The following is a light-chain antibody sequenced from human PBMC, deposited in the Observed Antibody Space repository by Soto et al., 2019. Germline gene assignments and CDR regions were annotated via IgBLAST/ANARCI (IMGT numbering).Light chain of an antibody. J-gene: IGKJ1*01. Sequence: EIVLTQSPGTLSLSPGDTATLSCRASQDVRRSQLAWYQQKPGQAPSLLIYAASARATGIPDRFSGSGSGTDFTLTISRLKPEDFAVYFCQQYDTSWTFGQGTKVEIK. CDR3: QQYDTSWT. CDR2: AAS. V-gene: IGKV3-20*01. CDR1: QDVRRSQ.